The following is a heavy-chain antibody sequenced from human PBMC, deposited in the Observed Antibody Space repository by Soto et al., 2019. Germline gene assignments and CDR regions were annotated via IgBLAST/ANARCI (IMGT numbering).Heavy chain of an antibody. D-gene: IGHD4-17*01. CDR2: INHSGST. V-gene: IGHV4-34*01. Sequence: QVQLQQWGAGLLKPSETLSLTCAVYGGSFSGYYWSWIRQPPGKGLEWIGEINHSGSTNYNPSLKCRFTISVNTSKNQFSLKMRSVTAAETAVYYCARLAVTTFDYWGQGTLVTVSS. CDR1: GGSFSGYY. J-gene: IGHJ4*02. CDR3: ARLAVTTFDY.